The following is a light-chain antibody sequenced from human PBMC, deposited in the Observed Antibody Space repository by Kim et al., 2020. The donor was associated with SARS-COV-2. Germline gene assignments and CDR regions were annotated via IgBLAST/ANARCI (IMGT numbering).Light chain of an antibody. V-gene: IGLV1-44*01. CDR2: NDN. Sequence: QSVLTQPPSASKTPGQTVIISCSGSRSNIRTNSVTWYRQLPGTAPKLLIYNDNQRPSGVPDRFSGSKSGTSASLAISGLQSDDEADYYCAAWDDSLDGLWVFGGGTKVTVL. CDR1: RSNIRTNS. J-gene: IGLJ3*02. CDR3: AAWDDSLDGLWV.